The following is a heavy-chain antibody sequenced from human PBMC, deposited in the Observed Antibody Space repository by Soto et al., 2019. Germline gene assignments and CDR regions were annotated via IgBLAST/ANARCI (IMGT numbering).Heavy chain of an antibody. Sequence: CGPALVNARETLTLSCTLSGFSLSNARMGVSWIRQPPGKALGWLAHIFSNDEKSYSTSLKSRLTISKDTSKSQVVLTMTNMDPVDTATYYCARFYGGYYYYYGMDVWGQGTTVTV. CDR2: IFSNDEK. V-gene: IGHV2-26*01. CDR3: ARFYGGYYYYYGMDV. CDR1: GFSLSNARMG. D-gene: IGHD4-17*01. J-gene: IGHJ6*02.